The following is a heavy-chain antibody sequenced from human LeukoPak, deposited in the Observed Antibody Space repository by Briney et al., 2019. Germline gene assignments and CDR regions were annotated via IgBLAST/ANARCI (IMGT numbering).Heavy chain of an antibody. CDR3: ARDRGYGYGFFDY. Sequence: GGSLRLSCAASGFTVRSIYMTWVRQAPRKGLEWVSSFYSGGSSYYADSVKGRFIISRDSSTDTLYLQMNSLRVEDTAVYFCARDRGYGYGFFDYWGQGTLVTVSS. D-gene: IGHD5-18*01. V-gene: IGHV3-53*01. CDR1: GFTVRSIY. J-gene: IGHJ4*02. CDR2: FYSGGSS.